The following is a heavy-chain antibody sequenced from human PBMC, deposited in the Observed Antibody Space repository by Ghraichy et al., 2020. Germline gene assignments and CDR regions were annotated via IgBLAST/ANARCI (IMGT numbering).Heavy chain of an antibody. Sequence: ASVKVSCKASGYTFTGYYMHWVRQAPGQGLEWMGWINPNSGGTNYAQKFQGRVTMTRDTSISTAYMELSRLRSDDTAVYYCVRLSAVTTDAFDIWGQGTMVTVSS. CDR2: INPNSGGT. D-gene: IGHD4-17*01. J-gene: IGHJ3*02. CDR3: VRLSAVTTDAFDI. V-gene: IGHV1-2*02. CDR1: GYTFTGYY.